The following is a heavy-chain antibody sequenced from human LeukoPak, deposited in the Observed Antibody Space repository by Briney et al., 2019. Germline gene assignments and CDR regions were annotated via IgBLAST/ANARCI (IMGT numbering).Heavy chain of an antibody. CDR2: IIPILGIA. CDR3: ARGDYYDSSGRLLDY. CDR1: GGTFSSYT. V-gene: IGHV1-69*02. Sequence: ASVKVSCKASGGTFSSYTISWVRQAPGQGLEWMGRIIPILGIANYAQKFQGRVTITADKSTSTAYMELSSLRSEDTAMYYCARGDYYDSSGRLLDYWGQGTLVTVSS. D-gene: IGHD3-22*01. J-gene: IGHJ4*02.